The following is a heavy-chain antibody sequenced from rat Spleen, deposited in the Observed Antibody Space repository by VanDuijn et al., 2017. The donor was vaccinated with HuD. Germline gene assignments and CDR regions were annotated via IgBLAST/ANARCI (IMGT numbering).Heavy chain of an antibody. CDR3: TRGASGYERGDYFDY. D-gene: IGHD4-3*01. Sequence: EVQLVESDGGLVQPGRSLKLSCSASGFAFSDHYMAWVRQAPGKGLEWVASITNTGGSIYYPDSVKGRFTISRDNAQNTLYLQMNSLRSEDTATYYCTRGASGYERGDYFDYWGQGVMVTVSS. J-gene: IGHJ2*01. CDR2: ITNTGGSI. V-gene: IGHV5-31*01. CDR1: GFAFSDHY.